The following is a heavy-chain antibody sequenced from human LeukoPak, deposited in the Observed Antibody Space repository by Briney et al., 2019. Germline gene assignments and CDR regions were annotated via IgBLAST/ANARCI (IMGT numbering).Heavy chain of an antibody. CDR3: ASAQDYGDYDDAFDI. CDR1: GGTFSSYA. Sequence: SVNVSCKGSGGTFSSYAISWVRQAPGQGLEWMGGIIPMLGTANYAQNFQGRVTNTTDESTSTAYMELSSLRSEDTAVYYCASAQDYGDYDDAFDIWGQGTMVTVSS. V-gene: IGHV1-69*05. J-gene: IGHJ3*02. CDR2: IIPMLGTA. D-gene: IGHD4-17*01.